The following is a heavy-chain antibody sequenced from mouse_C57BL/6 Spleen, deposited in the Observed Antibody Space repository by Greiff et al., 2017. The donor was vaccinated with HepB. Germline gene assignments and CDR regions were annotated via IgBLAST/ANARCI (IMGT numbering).Heavy chain of an antibody. J-gene: IGHJ4*01. Sequence: VQLQQSGPGLVAPSQSLSITCTVSGFSLTSYGVHWVRQPPGKGLEWLVVIWRDGRTTYNSALKSRLSISKDNSKSQVFLKMNSLQTDDTAMYYCARQNSNYYAMDYWGQVTSVTVSS. CDR1: GFSLTSYG. D-gene: IGHD2-5*01. CDR3: ARQNSNYYAMDY. V-gene: IGHV2-6-1*01. CDR2: IWRDGRT.